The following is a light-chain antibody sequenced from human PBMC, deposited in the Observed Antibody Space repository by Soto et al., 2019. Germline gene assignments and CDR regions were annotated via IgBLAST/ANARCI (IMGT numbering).Light chain of an antibody. Sequence: QSVLTQPPSVSGAPGQTITISCTGSSSNIGAGYDVHWYQQLPGRAPKLLIYGNNNRPSGVPDRFSGSKSGTSATLGITGFQTGDEADYYCGSWDSSLSAYVFATGTKLTVL. V-gene: IGLV1-40*01. CDR3: GSWDSSLSAYV. CDR2: GNN. J-gene: IGLJ1*01. CDR1: SSNIGAGYD.